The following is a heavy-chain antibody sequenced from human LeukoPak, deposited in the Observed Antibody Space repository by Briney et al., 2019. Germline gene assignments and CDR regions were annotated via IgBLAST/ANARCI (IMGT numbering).Heavy chain of an antibody. CDR2: IYYSGST. CDR3: AREALNAYDSSGYYA. V-gene: IGHV4-59*01. D-gene: IGHD3-22*01. J-gene: IGHJ5*02. CDR1: GGSISSYY. Sequence: SSETLSLTCTVSGGSISSYYWSWLRQPPGKGLEWLGYIYYSGSTNYNPSLKSRVTISVDTSKNQFSLKLSSVTAADTAVYYCAREALNAYDSSGYYAWGQGTLVTVSS.